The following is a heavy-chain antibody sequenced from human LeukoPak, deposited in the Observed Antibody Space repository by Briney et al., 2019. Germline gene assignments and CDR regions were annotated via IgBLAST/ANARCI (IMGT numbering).Heavy chain of an antibody. V-gene: IGHV3-23*01. CDR2: ISGSGGST. CDR3: AKGGRLRYFDDRVGYYGMDV. D-gene: IGHD3-9*01. CDR1: GFTFSSYA. Sequence: GGSLRLSCAASGFTFSSYAMTWVRQAPGKGPEWVSAISGSGGSTYYADSVKGRFTISRDNSRNTLYLQMNSLRAEDTAVYYCAKGGRLRYFDDRVGYYGMDVWGQGTTVTVSS. J-gene: IGHJ6*02.